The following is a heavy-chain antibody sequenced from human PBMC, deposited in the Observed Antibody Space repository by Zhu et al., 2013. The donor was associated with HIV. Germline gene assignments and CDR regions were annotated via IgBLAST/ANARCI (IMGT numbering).Heavy chain of an antibody. Sequence: QVQLVQSGAEVKKPGASVKVSCKVSGYTLTELSMHWVRQAPGKGLEWMGGFDREDGETIYAQGFQGRVTMTEDTSTDTAYMELSSLRSEDTAVYYCAREIRYYYDSSGYYYLYFDYWGQGTLVTVSS. J-gene: IGHJ4*02. CDR3: AREIRYYYDSSGYYYLYFDY. CDR1: GYTLTELS. CDR2: FDREDGET. V-gene: IGHV1-24*01. D-gene: IGHD3-22*01.